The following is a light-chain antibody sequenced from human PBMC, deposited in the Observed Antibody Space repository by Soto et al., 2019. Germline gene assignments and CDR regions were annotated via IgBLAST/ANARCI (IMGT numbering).Light chain of an antibody. Sequence: EIVLTQSPATLSVSPGERATLSCRASQSISRTLAWYQQRPGQPPRLLIYDAFIRATGFPARFNGSGSGTEFTLTISSLQSEDFAVDYYQEYNNWPLTCSGGTTVDIK. CDR1: QSISRT. V-gene: IGKV3D-15*01. CDR3: QEYNNWPLT. J-gene: IGKJ4*01. CDR2: DAF.